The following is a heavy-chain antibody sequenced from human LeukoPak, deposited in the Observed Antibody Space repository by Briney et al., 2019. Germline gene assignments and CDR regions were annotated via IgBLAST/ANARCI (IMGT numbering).Heavy chain of an antibody. CDR1: DYTFTSYG. CDR3: ARDATPYYDFWSGSLS. V-gene: IGHV1-18*01. D-gene: IGHD3-3*01. J-gene: IGHJ5*02. CDR2: ISAYNGNT. Sequence: ASVKVSCKGSDYTFTSYGISWVRQAPGQGLEWRGWISAYNGNTNYAQKFQGRVTMSTDTSTSTAYMELRSLRSDDTAVYYCARDATPYYDFWSGSLSWGQGTLVTVSS.